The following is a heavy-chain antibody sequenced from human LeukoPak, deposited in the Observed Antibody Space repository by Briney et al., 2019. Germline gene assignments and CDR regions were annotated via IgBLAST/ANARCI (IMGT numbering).Heavy chain of an antibody. Sequence: PGGSLRLSCEASGFIFSDCAIHWVRQPPGKGPEWVGIISYHGKDKFYADSVKGRFTISRDNSKNTMYLQMNSLRAEDTALYYCARVSEGSFWTGSYRGFYYYGMDVWGRGTTVTVSS. V-gene: IGHV3-30*04. CDR3: ARVSEGSFWTGSYRGFYYYGMDV. J-gene: IGHJ6*02. D-gene: IGHD3/OR15-3a*01. CDR2: ISYHGKDK. CDR1: GFIFSDCA.